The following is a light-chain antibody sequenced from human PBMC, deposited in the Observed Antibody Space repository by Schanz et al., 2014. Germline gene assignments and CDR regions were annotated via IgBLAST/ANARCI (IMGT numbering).Light chain of an antibody. J-gene: IGLJ1*01. V-gene: IGLV1-44*01. CDR2: SNN. CDR3: SSYAGSNNFGV. CDR1: SSNIGSNT. Sequence: QSVLTQPPSASGTPGQRVTISCSGSSSNIGSNTVNWYQHLPGTAPKLFIHSNNQRPSGVPDRFSGSKSGTSAYLAISGLQSEDEADYYCSSYAGSNNFGVFGTGTKVTVL.